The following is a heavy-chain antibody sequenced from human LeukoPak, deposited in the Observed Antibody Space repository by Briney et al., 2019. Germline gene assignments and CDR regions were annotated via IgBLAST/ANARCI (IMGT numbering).Heavy chain of an antibody. CDR2: IYYSGST. J-gene: IGHJ4*02. D-gene: IGHD1-26*01. V-gene: IGHV4-39*07. CDR3: ARGYSGSYGRFDF. Sequence: SETLSLTCTVSGGSISSSSYYWGWLRQPPGKGLEWIGSIYYSGSTYYSPSLKSRVTISVDTSKSQFSLKLSSVTAADTAVYYCARGYSGSYGRFDFWGQGTLVTVSS. CDR1: GGSISSSSYY.